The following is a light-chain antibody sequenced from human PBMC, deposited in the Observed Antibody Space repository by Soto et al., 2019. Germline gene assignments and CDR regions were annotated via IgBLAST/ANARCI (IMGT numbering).Light chain of an antibody. CDR3: QQSSNWQGAN. CDR2: DAS. CDR1: QSVSSY. J-gene: IGKJ4*01. Sequence: EIVVTQSPATLALSPGEIATLSCSASQSVSSYLAWYQQKPGQAPRLLIYDASNRATGIPARFSGSGSGTDSTLTISSLEPEDFAVYYCQQSSNWQGANFGGGTKVDIK. V-gene: IGKV3-11*01.